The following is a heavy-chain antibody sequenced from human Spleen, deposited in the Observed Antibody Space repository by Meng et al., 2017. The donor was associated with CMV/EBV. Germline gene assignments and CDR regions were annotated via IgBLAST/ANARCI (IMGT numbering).Heavy chain of an antibody. CDR3: ARHRYTSGWYDYFDY. Sequence: SGDSMSSLVYPWAWARQPPGKGLDWIGYVYYSGTTYSKLSLKSRVTISVDTSKSHFSLKLSSVTAADTAVYYCARHRYTSGWYDYFDYWGQGTLVTVSS. CDR1: GDSMSSLVYP. D-gene: IGHD6-19*01. CDR2: VYYSGTT. J-gene: IGHJ4*02. V-gene: IGHV4-39*01.